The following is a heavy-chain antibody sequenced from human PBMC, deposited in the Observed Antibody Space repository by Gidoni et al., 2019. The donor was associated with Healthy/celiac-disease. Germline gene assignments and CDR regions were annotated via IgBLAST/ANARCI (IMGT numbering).Heavy chain of an antibody. CDR3: ARRMDSSGYRYYYGMDV. J-gene: IGHJ6*02. CDR1: GYSFTSYW. D-gene: IGHD3-22*01. V-gene: IGHV5-10-1*03. CDR2: IDPSDSYT. Sequence: EVQLVQSGAEVKKPGESLRISCKGSGYSFTSYWISWVRQMPGKGLEWMGRIDPSDSYTNYSPSFQGHVTISADKSISTAYLQWSSLKASDTAMYYCARRMDSSGYRYYYGMDVWGQGTTVTVSS.